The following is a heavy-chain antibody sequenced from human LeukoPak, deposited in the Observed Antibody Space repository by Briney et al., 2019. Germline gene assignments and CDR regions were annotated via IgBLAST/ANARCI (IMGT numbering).Heavy chain of an antibody. J-gene: IGHJ4*02. CDR3: ARDLRYYDSSGYYYFDY. CDR2: ISSSSSYI. D-gene: IGHD3-22*01. Sequence: GGSLRLSCAASGFTFSSYSMNWVRQAPGKGLEWVSSISSSSSYIYYADSVEGRFTISRDNAKNSLYLQMNSLRAEDTAVYYCARDLRYYDSSGYYYFDYWGQGTLVTVSS. V-gene: IGHV3-21*01. CDR1: GFTFSSYS.